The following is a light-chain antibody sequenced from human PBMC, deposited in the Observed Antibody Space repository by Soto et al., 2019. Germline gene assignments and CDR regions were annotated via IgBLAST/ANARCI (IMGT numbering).Light chain of an antibody. V-gene: IGKV1-5*03. Sequence: DIQMTQSPSTLSASVGDRVTITCRASQTISSWLAWYQQKPGKAPKLLIYKASSLESGVPSRFSGSGSGTEFTLTISSLQPEDFATYYCQQSFSPLTFGGGTPQLTFGGGTKVDIK. CDR2: KAS. CDR1: QTISSW. CDR3: QQSFSPLTFGGGTPQLT. J-gene: IGKJ4*01.